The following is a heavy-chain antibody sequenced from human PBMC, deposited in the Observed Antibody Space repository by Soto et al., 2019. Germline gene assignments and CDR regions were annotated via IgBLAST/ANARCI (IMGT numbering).Heavy chain of an antibody. CDR1: GFTFSAYW. CDR3: ARGPRVSSTGTGAH. CDR2: ISDDGSTA. J-gene: IGHJ4*02. V-gene: IGHV3-74*01. D-gene: IGHD1-1*01. Sequence: GGSLRLSCAVSGFTFSAYWMHWVRQVPGKGLTWVSRISDDGSTATYADSVKGRFVISRDNAKNSLYLEMNTLRVDDSGLYYCARGPRVSSTGTGAHWGRGTLVTVSA.